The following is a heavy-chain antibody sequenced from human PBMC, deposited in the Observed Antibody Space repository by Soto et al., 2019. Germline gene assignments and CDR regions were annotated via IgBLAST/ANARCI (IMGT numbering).Heavy chain of an antibody. CDR3: ARVYDFWSGPWVANWFDP. CDR2: INHSGST. V-gene: IGHV4-34*01. D-gene: IGHD3-3*01. Sequence: SETLSLTCAVYGGSFSGYYWSWIRQPPGKGLEWIGEINHSGSTNYNPSLKSRVTISVDTSKNQFSLKLSSVTAADTAVYYCARVYDFWSGPWVANWFDPWGQGTLVTVSS. CDR1: GGSFSGYY. J-gene: IGHJ5*02.